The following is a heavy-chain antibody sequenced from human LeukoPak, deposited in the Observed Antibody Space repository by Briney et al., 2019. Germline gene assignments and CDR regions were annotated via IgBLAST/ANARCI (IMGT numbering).Heavy chain of an antibody. Sequence: ASVKVSCKASGGTFSSYAISWVRQARGQGLEWMGRIIPILGIANYAQKFQGRVTITADKSTSTAYMELSSLRSEDTAVYYCARTPWIAAAGTLSRLYYYMDVWGKGTPVTVSS. CDR1: GGTFSSYA. V-gene: IGHV1-69*04. CDR3: ARTPWIAAAGTLSRLYYYMDV. J-gene: IGHJ6*03. CDR2: IIPILGIA. D-gene: IGHD6-13*01.